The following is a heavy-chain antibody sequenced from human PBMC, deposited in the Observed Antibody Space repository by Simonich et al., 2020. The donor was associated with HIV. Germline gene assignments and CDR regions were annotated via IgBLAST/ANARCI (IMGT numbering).Heavy chain of an antibody. J-gene: IGHJ5*02. V-gene: IGHV4-34*01. CDR1: GGSFSGYY. Sequence: QVQLQQWGAGLLKPSETLSLTCAVYGGSFSGYYWSWIRQPPGKGLEWIGEITHSGGTNYNPSLKSRVTISVDTSKNQFSLKLSSVTAADTAVYYCAREGYSGYDRGWFDPWGQGNLVTVSS. D-gene: IGHD5-12*01. CDR3: AREGYSGYDRGWFDP. CDR2: ITHSGGT.